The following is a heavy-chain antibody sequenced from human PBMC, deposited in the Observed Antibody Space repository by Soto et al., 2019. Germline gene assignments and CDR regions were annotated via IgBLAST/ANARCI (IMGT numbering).Heavy chain of an antibody. CDR1: GFTFSSYA. Sequence: GGSLRLSCAASGFTFSSYAMSWVRQAPGKGLEWVPAVSGSGGSTYCADSVKGRFTISRDNSKNTLYLQMNSLRAEDTAVYYCAKDAYYDFWSGHFDYWGQGTLVTVSS. D-gene: IGHD3-3*01. CDR2: VSGSGGST. V-gene: IGHV3-23*01. J-gene: IGHJ4*02. CDR3: AKDAYYDFWSGHFDY.